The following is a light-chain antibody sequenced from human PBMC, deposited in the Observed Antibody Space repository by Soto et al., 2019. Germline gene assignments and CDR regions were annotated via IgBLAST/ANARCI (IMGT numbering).Light chain of an antibody. CDR1: QSINSW. V-gene: IGKV1-5*03. CDR3: LQYNHYPLT. J-gene: IGKJ4*01. Sequence: DIQMTQSPSTLSASVGDRVTLTCRASQSINSWLAWYQQRPGKGPKLLIHKASILEGGVPSRFSGSASGTEFNLTIISLQPDDFATYYCLQYNHYPLTFGGGTKVEIK. CDR2: KAS.